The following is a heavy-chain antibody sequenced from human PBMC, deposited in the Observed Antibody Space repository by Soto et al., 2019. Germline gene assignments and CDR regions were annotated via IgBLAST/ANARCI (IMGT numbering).Heavy chain of an antibody. CDR2: IYATGTT. V-gene: IGHV4-4*07. Sequence: SETLSLTCTVSGASISGFYWSWIRKSAGKGLEWIGRIYATGTTDYSPSLKSRVMMSVDTSKKQFSLKLRSVTAADTAVYYCVRDGTKTLRDWFDPWGQGISVTVSS. CDR1: GASISGFY. J-gene: IGHJ5*02. CDR3: VRDGTKTLRDWFDP. D-gene: IGHD1-1*01.